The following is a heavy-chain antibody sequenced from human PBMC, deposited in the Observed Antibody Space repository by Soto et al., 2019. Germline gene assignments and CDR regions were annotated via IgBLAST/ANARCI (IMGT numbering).Heavy chain of an antibody. CDR2: ISPIFGTA. Sequence: QVQLVQSGAEVKKPGSSVKVSCKASGGTFSSYAISWVRQAPGQGLEWMGGISPIFGTANYAQKFQGRVTITADESTSTAYMELSSLRSEDTAVYYCARPAESETTVTTYYYYYGMDVWGQGTTVTVSS. J-gene: IGHJ6*02. D-gene: IGHD4-4*01. CDR1: GGTFSSYA. CDR3: ARPAESETTVTTYYYYYGMDV. V-gene: IGHV1-69*01.